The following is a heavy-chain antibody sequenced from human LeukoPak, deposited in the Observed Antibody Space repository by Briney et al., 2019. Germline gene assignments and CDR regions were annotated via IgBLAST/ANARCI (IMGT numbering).Heavy chain of an antibody. V-gene: IGHV7-4-1*02. CDR3: ARTLFGDQYQLLHNWFDP. CDR1: GYTFTNYA. CDR2: INTDTGNP. D-gene: IGHD2-2*01. Sequence: ASVKVSCKASGYTFTNYAMNWVRQAPGQGLKWMGWINTDTGNPTYAQGFTRRLVFSLDTSASTAYLQISSLKAEDTAVYYCARTLFGDQYQLLHNWFDPWGQGTLVTVSS. J-gene: IGHJ5*02.